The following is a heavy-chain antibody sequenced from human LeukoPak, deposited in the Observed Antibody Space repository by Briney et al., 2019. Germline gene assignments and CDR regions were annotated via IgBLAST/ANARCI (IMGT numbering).Heavy chain of an antibody. CDR3: ARDYATRGNAFDI. D-gene: IGHD3-16*01. CDR2: IYYSGST. J-gene: IGHJ3*02. Sequence: PSETLSLTCTVSGGSISSYYWSWIRQPPGKGLEWIGYIYYSGSTNYNSSLKSRVTISVDTSKNQFSLKLSSVTAADTAVYYCARDYATRGNAFDIWGQGTMVTVSS. CDR1: GGSISSYY. V-gene: IGHV4-59*01.